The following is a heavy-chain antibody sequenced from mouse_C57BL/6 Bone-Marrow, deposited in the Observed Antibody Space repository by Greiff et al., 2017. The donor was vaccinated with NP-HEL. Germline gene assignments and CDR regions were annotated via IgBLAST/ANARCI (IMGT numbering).Heavy chain of an antibody. CDR2: INPYNGGT. D-gene: IGHD4-1*01. CDR1: GYTFTDYY. V-gene: IGHV1-19*01. J-gene: IGHJ2*01. Sequence: VQLKQSGPVLVKPGASVKMSCKASGYTFTDYYMNWVKQSHGKSLEWIGVINPYNGGTSYNQKFKGKATLTVDKSSSTAYMELNSLTSEDSAVYYCARWLNWGFDYWGQGTTLTVSS. CDR3: ARWLNWGFDY.